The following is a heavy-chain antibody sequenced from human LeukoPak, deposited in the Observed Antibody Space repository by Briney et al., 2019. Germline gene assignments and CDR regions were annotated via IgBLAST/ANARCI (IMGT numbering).Heavy chain of an antibody. Sequence: SSVKVSCKASGGTFSSYAIGWVRQAPGQGLEWMGRIIPIFGTANYAQKFQGRVTITTDEPTSTAYMELSSLRSEDTAVYYCARAKGRYSNYASYYFDYWGQGTLVTVSS. CDR2: IIPIFGTA. J-gene: IGHJ4*02. D-gene: IGHD4-11*01. CDR1: GGTFSSYA. V-gene: IGHV1-69*05. CDR3: ARAKGRYSNYASYYFDY.